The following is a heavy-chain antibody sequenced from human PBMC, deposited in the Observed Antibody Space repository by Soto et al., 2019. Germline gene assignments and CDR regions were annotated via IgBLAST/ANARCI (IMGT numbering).Heavy chain of an antibody. V-gene: IGHV1-18*01. CDR3: ARGGGYYGSGTYPFDY. CDR2: ISVYNYNT. Sequence: QVQLVQSGAEVKKPGASVKVSCKTSGYTFSNYGIAWVRQAPGQGLEWMGWISVYNYNTNYAQKLQGRVIMTRDISTRTAYMELRSLISDDTAVYYCARGGGYYGSGTYPFDYWGQGTLVTVSS. CDR1: GYTFSNYG. J-gene: IGHJ4*02. D-gene: IGHD3-10*01.